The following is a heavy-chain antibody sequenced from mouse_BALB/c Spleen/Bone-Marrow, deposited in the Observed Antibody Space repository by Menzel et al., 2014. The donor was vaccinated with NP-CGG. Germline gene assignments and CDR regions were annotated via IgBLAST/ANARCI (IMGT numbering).Heavy chain of an antibody. Sequence: VQGVESGPELMKPGASVKISCKATGYTFSSYWIEWVKQRPGHGLEWIGEILPGSGNTHYNEKFKGKATFTADTSSNPAYMQLSSLTSEDSAVYYCTRQGFACLGQGTLVTVSA. CDR1: GYTFSSYW. CDR2: ILPGSGNT. V-gene: IGHV1-9*01. CDR3: TRQGFAC. J-gene: IGHJ3*01.